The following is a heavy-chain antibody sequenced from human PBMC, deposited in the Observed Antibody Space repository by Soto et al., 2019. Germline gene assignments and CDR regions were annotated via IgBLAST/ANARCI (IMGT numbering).Heavy chain of an antibody. CDR1: GGSISSGGSS. CDR2: FYHSGST. D-gene: IGHD3-22*01. Sequence: QLQLQASGSGLVKPSQTLSLTCAVSGGSISSGGSSWTWIRQPPGKGLEWIGYFYHSGSTYYNPSLETRVTIPVDRSKTQFSLKLTSVTAADTAVYYCARGAVVNFDSWGQGTLVTVSS. CDR3: ARGAVVNFDS. V-gene: IGHV4-30-2*01. J-gene: IGHJ4*02.